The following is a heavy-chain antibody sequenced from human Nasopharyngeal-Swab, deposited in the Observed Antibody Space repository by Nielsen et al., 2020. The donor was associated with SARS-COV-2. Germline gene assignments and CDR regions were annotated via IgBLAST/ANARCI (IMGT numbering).Heavy chain of an antibody. D-gene: IGHD2-15*01. CDR2: IYHSGST. Sequence: SETLSLTCAVSGDSISSSNWWSWVRQPPGKGLEWIGEIYHSGSTNFNPSLKSRVTIPVDKSKNQFSLKLTSVTAADTAVYYCALGVVAPTQYWGQGTLVTVSS. J-gene: IGHJ4*02. CDR1: GDSISSSNW. V-gene: IGHV4-4*02. CDR3: ALGVVAPTQY.